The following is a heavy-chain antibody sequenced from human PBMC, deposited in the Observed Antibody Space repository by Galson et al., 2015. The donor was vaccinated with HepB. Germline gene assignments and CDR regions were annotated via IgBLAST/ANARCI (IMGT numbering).Heavy chain of an antibody. Sequence: SLRLSCAASGFTFSSYSMNWVRQAPGKGLEWVSYISSSSSTIYYADSVKGRFTISRDNAKNSLYLQMNSLRDEDTAVYYCAREVVVVAANPDDHYYYYGMDVWGQGTTVTVSS. CDR1: GFTFSSYS. CDR3: AREVVVVAANPDDHYYYYGMDV. D-gene: IGHD2-15*01. CDR2: ISSSSSTI. J-gene: IGHJ6*02. V-gene: IGHV3-48*02.